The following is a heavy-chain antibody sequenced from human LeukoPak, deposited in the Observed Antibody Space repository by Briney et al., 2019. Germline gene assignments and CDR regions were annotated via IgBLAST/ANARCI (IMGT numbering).Heavy chain of an antibody. J-gene: IGHJ6*03. CDR1: GFSLSGHT. CDR2: ISWNSGSI. CDR3: AKDQYFVTGYYSHMDV. Sequence: GGSLRLSCEASGFSLSGHTMTWVRQAPGKGLEWVSDISWNSGSIGYADSVKGRFTISRDNAKNSLYLQMNSLRAEDTAVYYCAKDQYFVTGYYSHMDVWGKGTTVTISS. V-gene: IGHV3-9*01. D-gene: IGHD2-21*02.